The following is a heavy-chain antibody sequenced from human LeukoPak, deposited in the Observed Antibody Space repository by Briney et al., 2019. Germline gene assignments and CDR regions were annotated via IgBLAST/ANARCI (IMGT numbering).Heavy chain of an antibody. D-gene: IGHD1-26*01. CDR1: GYTFTSYY. V-gene: IGHV1-46*01. Sequence: ASVTVSCRASGYTFTSYYMHWVRQAPGQGLEWMGVIYPSGGSTSYAQKFQGRVTMTRDTSTSTVYMELSSLRSEDTAVYYCASSSGGSYEDWFDPWGQGTLVTVSS. CDR2: IYPSGGST. CDR3: ASSSGGSYEDWFDP. J-gene: IGHJ5*02.